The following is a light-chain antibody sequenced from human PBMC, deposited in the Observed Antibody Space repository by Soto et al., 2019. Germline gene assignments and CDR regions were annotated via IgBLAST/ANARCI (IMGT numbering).Light chain of an antibody. CDR3: SSYTSSTSL. J-gene: IGLJ2*01. V-gene: IGLV2-14*03. CDR2: DVS. CDR1: NSDVGGDNH. Sequence: QSVLTQPASVSGSLGQSITISCTGTNSDVGGDNHVSWYQQHPDKAPKLIIYDVSNRPSGVSNRFSGSKSGNTASLTISGLHTEDEAHYYCSSYTSSTSLFGGGTKVTVL.